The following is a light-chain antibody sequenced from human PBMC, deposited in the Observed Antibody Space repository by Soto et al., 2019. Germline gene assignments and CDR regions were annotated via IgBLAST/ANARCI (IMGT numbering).Light chain of an antibody. J-gene: IGKJ1*01. CDR2: AAS. CDR3: QQYNTYSWT. V-gene: IGKV1-5*01. Sequence: IQLSQSPSTLSASVGDRVTITCRAGQSISTWLAWYQQKPGQAPKLLISAASNLESGVPSRFSGSGSGTEFTLTISGLQPDDFATYYCQQYNTYSWTFGQVTKVDI. CDR1: QSISTW.